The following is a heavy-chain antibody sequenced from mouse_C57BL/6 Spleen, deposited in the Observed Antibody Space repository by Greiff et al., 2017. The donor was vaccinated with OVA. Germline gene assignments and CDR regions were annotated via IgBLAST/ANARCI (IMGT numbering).Heavy chain of an antibody. CDR1: GYTFTSYW. Sequence: QVQLQQPGAELVKPGASVKLSCKASGYTFTSYWMQWVKQRPGQGLEWIGEIDPSDSYTNYHQKFKGKATLTVDKSYRTPYMSLSSLTSEDATVYYCSKTTDGGPYYVYYWGQGTTLTVSS. CDR3: SKTTDGGPYYVYY. D-gene: IGHD1-1*01. CDR2: IDPSDSYT. J-gene: IGHJ2*01. V-gene: IGHV1-50*01.